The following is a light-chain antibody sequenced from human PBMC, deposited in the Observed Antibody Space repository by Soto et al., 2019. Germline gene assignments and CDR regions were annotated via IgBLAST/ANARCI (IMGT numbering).Light chain of an antibody. CDR2: ETS. Sequence: QSVLTQPASVSGSPGQSVTISCTGTSSDFGSYKFVSWYQHHPGKVPKVIIYETSQRPSGVSDRFSGSKSGNTASLTISGLQAEDEADYYCFSFTSTNTHVFGSGTKLTVL. J-gene: IGLJ1*01. CDR1: SSDFGSYKF. CDR3: FSFTSTNTHV. V-gene: IGLV2-23*01.